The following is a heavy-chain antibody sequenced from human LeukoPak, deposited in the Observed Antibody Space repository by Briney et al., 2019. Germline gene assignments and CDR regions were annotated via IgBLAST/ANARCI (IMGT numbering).Heavy chain of an antibody. CDR3: ARGPGFRNYYY. CDR1: GGSFSGYY. CDR2: INHSGST. V-gene: IGHV4-34*01. J-gene: IGHJ4*02. Sequence: SETLSLTCAVYGGSFSGYYWSWIRQPPGKGLEWIGEINHSGSTNYNPSLKSRVTISVDTSKNQFSLKLSSVTAADTAVYYCARGPGFRNYYYWGQGTLVTVPS. D-gene: IGHD4-11*01.